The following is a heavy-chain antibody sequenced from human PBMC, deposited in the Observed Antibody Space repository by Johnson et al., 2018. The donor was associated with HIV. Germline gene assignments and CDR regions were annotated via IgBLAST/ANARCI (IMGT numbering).Heavy chain of an antibody. V-gene: IGHV3-66*02. CDR1: GFTVNSNY. CDR2: NWNGDNT. CDR3: ANLEYNSTDAFDI. J-gene: IGHJ3*02. D-gene: IGHD6-6*01. Sequence: VQLVESGGGLVQPGGSLRLSCAASGFTVNSNYMSWVRQAPGQGLEWVSGINWNGDNTGCADSLKGRFTNSSDNSKNTLYLKMNSLRAEDTAVYYCANLEYNSTDAFDIWGQGTLVTVSS.